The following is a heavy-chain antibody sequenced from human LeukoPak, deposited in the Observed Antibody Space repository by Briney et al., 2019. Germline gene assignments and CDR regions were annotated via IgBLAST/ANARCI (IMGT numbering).Heavy chain of an antibody. D-gene: IGHD6-13*01. V-gene: IGHV1-2*06. CDR3: ARVRGIAAAGNYDYYYYMDV. CDR1: GYTFTGYY. Sequence: GASVKVSCKASGYTFTGYYMHWVRQAPGQGLEWMGRINPNSGGTNYAQKFQGRVTMTRDTSISTAYMELSRLRSDDTAVYYCARVRGIAAAGNYDYYYYMDVWGKGTTVTVSS. J-gene: IGHJ6*03. CDR2: INPNSGGT.